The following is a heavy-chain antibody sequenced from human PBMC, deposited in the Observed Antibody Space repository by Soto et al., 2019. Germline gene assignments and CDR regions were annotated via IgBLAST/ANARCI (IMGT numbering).Heavy chain of an antibody. CDR2: MNPNSGNT. D-gene: IGHD6-13*01. V-gene: IGHV1-8*01. Sequence: QVQLVQSGAEVKKPGASVKVSCKASGYTFTRYDINWVRQATGQGLEWMGWMNPNSGNTGYAQKFQGRVTMTRNTSISTAYLELSSLRSEDTAVYYCARGLYSRLDYYYMDVWGKGTTVTVSS. J-gene: IGHJ6*03. CDR3: ARGLYSRLDYYYMDV. CDR1: GYTFTRYD.